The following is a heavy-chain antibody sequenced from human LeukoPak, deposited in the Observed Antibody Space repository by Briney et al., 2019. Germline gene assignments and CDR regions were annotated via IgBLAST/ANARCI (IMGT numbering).Heavy chain of an antibody. CDR2: IYTSGTT. D-gene: IGHD3-10*01. J-gene: IGHJ5*02. CDR1: GGSISSYY. CDR3: ARVYYSRFDP. Sequence: SETLSLTCSVSGGSISSYYWSWIRQPAGKGLEWIGHIYTSGTTNYNPSIKSRVTMSVDMSKNQFSLRLTSVTAADTAVYYCARVYYSRFDPWVQGTLVTVSS. V-gene: IGHV4-4*07.